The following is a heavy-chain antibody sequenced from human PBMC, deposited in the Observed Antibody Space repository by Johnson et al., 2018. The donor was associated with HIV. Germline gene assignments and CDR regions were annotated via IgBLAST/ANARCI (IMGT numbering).Heavy chain of an antibody. D-gene: IGHD6-25*01. CDR3: ARDCPSAVSREYAFDI. V-gene: IGHV3-33*01. CDR2: IWYDGSNK. CDR1: GFTFSSYG. J-gene: IGHJ3*02. Sequence: QLVESGGGVVQPGRSLRLSCAASGFTFSSYGMHWVRQAPGKGLEWVAVIWYDGSNKYYADSVKGRFTISRDNSKNTLYLKMNSLRAEDTAVYYCARDCPSAVSREYAFDIWGQGTMVTVSS.